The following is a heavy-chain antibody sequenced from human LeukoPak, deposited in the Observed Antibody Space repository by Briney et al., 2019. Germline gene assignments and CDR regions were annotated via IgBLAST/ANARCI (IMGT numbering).Heavy chain of an antibody. CDR1: GGSISSGGYY. Sequence: SETLSLTCTISGGSISSGGYYWSWIRQHPGKGLEWIGYIYYSGSTYYNPSLKSRVTISVDTSKNQFSLKLSSVTAADTAVYCCARQPMTTVTTYWFDPWGQGTLVTVSS. V-gene: IGHV4-31*03. CDR2: IYYSGST. J-gene: IGHJ5*02. CDR3: ARQPMTTVTTYWFDP. D-gene: IGHD4-11*01.